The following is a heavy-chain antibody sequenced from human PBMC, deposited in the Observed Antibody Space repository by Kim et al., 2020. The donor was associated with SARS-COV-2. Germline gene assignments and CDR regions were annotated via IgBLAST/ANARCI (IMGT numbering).Heavy chain of an antibody. J-gene: IGHJ4*02. D-gene: IGHD5-18*01. CDR1: GFTFSNAW. CDR2: IKSKTDGGTT. CDR3: TTDLRRGYSYGRTDY. Sequence: GGSLRLSCAASGFTFSNAWMSWVRQAPGKGLEWVGRIKSKTDGGTTDYAAPVKGRFTISRDDSKNTLYLQMNSLKTEDTAVYYCTTDLRRGYSYGRTDYWGQGTLVTVSS. V-gene: IGHV3-15*01.